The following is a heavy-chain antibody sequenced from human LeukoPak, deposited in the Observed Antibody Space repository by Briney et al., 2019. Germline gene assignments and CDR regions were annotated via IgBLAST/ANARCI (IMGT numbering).Heavy chain of an antibody. CDR3: AKDFYLMRVGATNFDY. Sequence: GGSLRLSCAASGFTFNNYAMSWVRQAPGEGLEWVSTISISGGTTYYADSVKGRFTISRDNSKNTLYLQMNSLGAEDTAVYYCAKDFYLMRVGATNFDYWGQGTLVTVSS. CDR2: ISISGGTT. J-gene: IGHJ4*02. V-gene: IGHV3-23*01. D-gene: IGHD1-26*01. CDR1: GFTFNNYA.